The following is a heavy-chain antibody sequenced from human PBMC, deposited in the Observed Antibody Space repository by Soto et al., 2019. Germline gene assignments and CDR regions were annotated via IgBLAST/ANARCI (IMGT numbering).Heavy chain of an antibody. D-gene: IGHD4-17*01. Sequence: SETLSLTCTVSGGSISSSSYYWGWIRQPPGKGLEWIGSIYYSGSTYYNPSLKSRVTISVDTSKNQFSLKLSSVTAADTAVYYCARHGRRAYGDYYFDYWGQGTLVTVSS. CDR3: ARHGRRAYGDYYFDY. V-gene: IGHV4-39*01. J-gene: IGHJ4*02. CDR1: GGSISSSSYY. CDR2: IYYSGST.